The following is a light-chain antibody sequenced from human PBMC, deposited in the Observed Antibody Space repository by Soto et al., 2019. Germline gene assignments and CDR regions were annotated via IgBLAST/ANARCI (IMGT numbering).Light chain of an antibody. V-gene: IGLV2-14*01. CDR1: SSDVGYYNY. Sequence: QSALTQPASVSGSPGQSITISCTGTSSDVGYYNYVSWYQQHPGNAPKLIIYEVSNRPAGVSNRFSGSKSGNTASLTISGLQAEDEDDDDCNCYTYSSSLNVFGTGTKLTVL. J-gene: IGLJ1*01. CDR3: NCYTYSSSLNV. CDR2: EVS.